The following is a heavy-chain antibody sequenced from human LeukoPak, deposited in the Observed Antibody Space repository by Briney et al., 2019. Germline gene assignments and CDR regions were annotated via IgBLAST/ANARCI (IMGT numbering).Heavy chain of an antibody. D-gene: IGHD6-13*01. J-gene: IGHJ6*03. V-gene: IGHV4-34*01. CDR1: GGSFSGYY. CDR2: INHSGST. CDR3: ARSAAAGTGTGYMDV. Sequence: PSETLSLTCAVYGGSFSGYYWSWIRQPPGKGLEWIGEINHSGSTNYNPSLKSRVTISVDTSRNQFSLKLSSVTAADTAVYYCARSAAAGTGTGYMDVWGKGTTVTVSS.